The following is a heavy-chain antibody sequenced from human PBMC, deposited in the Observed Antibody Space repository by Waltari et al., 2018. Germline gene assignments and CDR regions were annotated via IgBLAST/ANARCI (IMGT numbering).Heavy chain of an antibody. CDR3: ARVPSLFCGTPNCQPGLIDS. Sequence: QVLLVQSGPEVKKAGAYMLGSSDAPAYPLCTFGVHWVGQHPGLGLEWMGWANPNSGNTGYAEKFQDRVTVTWDTRKTTAYMDLSRLTSEDTAVYYCARVPSLFCGTPNCQPGLIDSWGQGTLVIVSS. D-gene: IGHD2-21*01. CDR2: ANPNSGNT. J-gene: IGHJ4*02. V-gene: IGHV1-8*01. CDR1: AYPLCTFG.